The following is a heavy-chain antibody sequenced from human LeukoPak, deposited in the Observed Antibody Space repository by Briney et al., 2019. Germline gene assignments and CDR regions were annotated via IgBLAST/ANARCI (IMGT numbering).Heavy chain of an antibody. J-gene: IGHJ4*02. CDR1: GGSFSGYY. D-gene: IGHD6-13*01. V-gene: IGHV4-34*01. CDR3: ARHLAAAGQSLGY. CDR2: INHSGST. Sequence: PSETLSLTCAVYGGSFSGYYWSWIRQPPGKGLEWIGEINHSGSTNYNPSLKSRVTISVDTSKNQFSLKLSSVTAADTAVYYCARHLAAAGQSLGYWGQGTLVTVSS.